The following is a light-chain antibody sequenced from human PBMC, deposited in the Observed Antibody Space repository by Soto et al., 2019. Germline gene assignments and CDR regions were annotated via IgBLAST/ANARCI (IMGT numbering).Light chain of an antibody. Sequence: SYELTQSPSVSVAPGKTARITCGGNNIGSKSVHWYQQKPGQAHVLVIYYDSDRPSGIPERFSGSNSGNTATLTISRVEAGDEADYYCQVWDSSSDHVVFGGGTKLTVL. CDR3: QVWDSSSDHVV. J-gene: IGLJ2*01. V-gene: IGLV3-21*04. CDR1: NIGSKS. CDR2: YDS.